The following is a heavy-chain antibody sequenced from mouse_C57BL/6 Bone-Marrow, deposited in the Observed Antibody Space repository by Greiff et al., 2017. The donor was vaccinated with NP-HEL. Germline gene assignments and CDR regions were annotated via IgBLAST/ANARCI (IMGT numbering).Heavy chain of an antibody. CDR1: GYAFSSYW. Sequence: VKLMESGAELVKPGASVKISCKASGYAFSSYWMNWVKQRPGKGLEWIGQIYPGDGDTNYNGKFKGKATLTADKSSSTAYMQLSSLTSEDSAVYFCATNYGSRPMDYWGQGTSVTVSS. J-gene: IGHJ4*01. CDR3: ATNYGSRPMDY. CDR2: IYPGDGDT. D-gene: IGHD1-1*01. V-gene: IGHV1-80*01.